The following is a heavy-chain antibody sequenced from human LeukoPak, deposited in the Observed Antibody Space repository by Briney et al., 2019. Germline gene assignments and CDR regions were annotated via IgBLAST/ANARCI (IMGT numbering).Heavy chain of an antibody. V-gene: IGHV4-34*01. CDR3: ASMSGSYFPYYYYYMDV. J-gene: IGHJ6*03. D-gene: IGHD3-10*01. CDR1: GGSFSGYY. Sequence: SETLSLTCAVYGGSFSGYYWSWIRQPPGKGLEWIGEINHSGSTNYNPSLKSRVTISVDTSKNQFSLKLSSVTAADTAVYYCASMSGSYFPYYYYYMDVWGKGTTVTVSS. CDR2: INHSGST.